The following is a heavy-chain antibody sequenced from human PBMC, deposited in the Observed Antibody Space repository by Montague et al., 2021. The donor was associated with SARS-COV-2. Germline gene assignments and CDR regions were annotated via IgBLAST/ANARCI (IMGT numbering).Heavy chain of an antibody. V-gene: IGHV4-34*01. CDR3: ARGRPPVVEPGAGPAGRAFDL. Sequence: SETLSLTCALSGGSFSNYYWSWIRQPPGKGLEWIGEVNQSGTTIYNPSVKSGVTISEDTSKNLFYLRLNSVTAADTAVYYCARGRPPVVEPGAGPAGRAFDLWGQGTMVTVSS. D-gene: IGHD2-15*01. CDR1: GGSFSNYY. CDR2: VNQSGTT. J-gene: IGHJ3*01.